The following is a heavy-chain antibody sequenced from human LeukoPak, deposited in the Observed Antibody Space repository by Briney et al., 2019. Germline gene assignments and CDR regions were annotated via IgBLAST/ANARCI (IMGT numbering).Heavy chain of an antibody. CDR3: ARDFPRTFPLPDSSGKGRLDAFDT. V-gene: IGHV1-18*01. Sequence: ASVKVSCKASGYTFTSYGISWVRQAPGQGLEWMGWISAYNGNTNYAQKLQGRVTMTTDTSTSTAYMELRSLRSDDTAVYYCARDFPRTFPLPDSSGKGRLDAFDTWGQGTMVTVSS. CDR2: ISAYNGNT. CDR1: GYTFTSYG. D-gene: IGHD3-22*01. J-gene: IGHJ3*02.